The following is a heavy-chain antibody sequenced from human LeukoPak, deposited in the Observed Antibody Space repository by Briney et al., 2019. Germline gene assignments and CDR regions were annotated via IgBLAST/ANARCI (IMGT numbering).Heavy chain of an antibody. CDR2: ISGDGGST. CDR3: AKGTTMYAFDI. CDR1: GLTFGHYV. D-gene: IGHD1-1*01. J-gene: IGHJ3*02. V-gene: IGHV3-43*02. Sequence: PGGSLRLSCAASGLTFGHYVMHWVRQAPGKGLEWVSLISGDGGSTYYADSVKGRLTISRDNSKNSLYLQMNSLTTEDTALYFCAKGTTMYAFDIWGQGTMVTVSS.